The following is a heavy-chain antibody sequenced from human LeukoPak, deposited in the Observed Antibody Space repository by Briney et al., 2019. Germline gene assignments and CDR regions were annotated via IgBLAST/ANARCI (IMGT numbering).Heavy chain of an antibody. D-gene: IGHD3-3*01. Sequence: GGSLRLSCAASGFTFSSYAMRWVRQDPGKGLEWLAVISYDGSNKYYADSVKGRFTISRDNSKNTLYLQMNSLRAEDAAVYYCARDGNSLRFLEWLLFYFDYWGQGTLVTVSS. V-gene: IGHV3-30*01. J-gene: IGHJ4*02. CDR2: ISYDGSNK. CDR1: GFTFSSYA. CDR3: ARDGNSLRFLEWLLFYFDY.